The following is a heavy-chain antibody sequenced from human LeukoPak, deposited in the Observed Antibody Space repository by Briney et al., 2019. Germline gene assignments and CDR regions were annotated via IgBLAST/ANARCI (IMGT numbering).Heavy chain of an antibody. D-gene: IGHD1-1*01. V-gene: IGHV3-23*01. CDR3: AYLGLSSDWNDVPGPQIDY. Sequence: GGSLRPSCAASGFTFTDFAMNWVRQAPGKELEWVSTISASGTITYYADSVKGRCTISRDYSKNTVYLQMNSLRAEDTAVYYCAYLGLSSDWNDVPGPQIDYWGQGTLVSVSS. J-gene: IGHJ4*02. CDR1: GFTFTDFA. CDR2: ISASGTIT.